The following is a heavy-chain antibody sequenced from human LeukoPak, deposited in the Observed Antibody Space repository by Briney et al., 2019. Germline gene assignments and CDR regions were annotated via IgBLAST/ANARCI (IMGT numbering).Heavy chain of an antibody. CDR2: ITPSGVNT. D-gene: IGHD6-13*01. CDR1: GYTFTNYH. V-gene: IGHV1-46*01. CDR3: ASSGQQLVADY. Sequence: ASVKVSCKASGYTFTNYHMHWVRQAPGQGLEWMGIITPSGVNTNYPQKFQGRVTMTRDTSTSTVYVELSSLRSDDTAVYYCASSGQQLVADYWGQGTLVTVSS. J-gene: IGHJ4*02.